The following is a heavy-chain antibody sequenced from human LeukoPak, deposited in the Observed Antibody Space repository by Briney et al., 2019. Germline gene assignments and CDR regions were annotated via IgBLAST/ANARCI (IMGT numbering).Heavy chain of an antibody. J-gene: IGHJ2*01. CDR2: IYYSGST. CDR3: AREGVVVPAAMNGFDL. V-gene: IGHV4-30-4*01. D-gene: IGHD2-2*01. Sequence: PSENLSLNCTVSAGSISSGDYYWSWIRQPPGKGLEWIGYIYYSGSTYYNPSLKSRVTKSVDTSKHQFSLMLSLGTAADTAVYYWAREGVVVPAAMNGFDLWGRGTLVTVSS. CDR1: AGSISSGDYY.